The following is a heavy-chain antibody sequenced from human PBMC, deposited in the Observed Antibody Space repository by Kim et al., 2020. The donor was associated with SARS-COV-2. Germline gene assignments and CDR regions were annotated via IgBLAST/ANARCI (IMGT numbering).Heavy chain of an antibody. CDR2: ISYDGSNK. CDR3: ARDYLNDVSLWFGELYVPYGMDV. J-gene: IGHJ6*02. Sequence: GGSLRLSCAASGFTFSSYAMHWVRQAPGKGLEWVSVISYDGSNKYYADSVKGRFTISRDNSKNTLYLQMNSLRAEDTAVYYCARDYLNDVSLWFGELYVPYGMDVWGQGTAVTVSS. D-gene: IGHD3-10*01. CDR1: GFTFSSYA. V-gene: IGHV3-30*01.